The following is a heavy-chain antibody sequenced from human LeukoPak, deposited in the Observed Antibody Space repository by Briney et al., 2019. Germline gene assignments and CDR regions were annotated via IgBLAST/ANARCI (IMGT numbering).Heavy chain of an antibody. CDR1: GYTFTSYD. CDR2: MNPNSGNT. J-gene: IGHJ5*02. CDR3: VRSLAYYDFWSGYYTGSNWFDP. V-gene: IGHV1-8*01. D-gene: IGHD3-3*01. Sequence: ASVKVSCKASGYTFTSYDINWVRQATGQGLEWMGWMNPNSGNTGYAQKFQGRVTMTRNTSISTAYMELSSLRSEDTAVYYCVRSLAYYDFWSGYYTGSNWFDPWGQGTLVTVSS.